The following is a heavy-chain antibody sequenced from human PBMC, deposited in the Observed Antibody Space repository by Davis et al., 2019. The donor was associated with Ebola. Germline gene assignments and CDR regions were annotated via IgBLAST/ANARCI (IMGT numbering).Heavy chain of an antibody. CDR1: GFTFSGSA. Sequence: GESLKISCAASGFTFSGSAMHWVRQASGKGLEWVGRIRSKANSYATAYAASVKGRFTISRDDSKNTAYRQMNSLKTEDTAVYYCTTQWLVLFARDYWGQGTLVTVSS. V-gene: IGHV3-73*01. D-gene: IGHD6-19*01. CDR2: IRSKANSYAT. J-gene: IGHJ4*02. CDR3: TTQWLVLFARDY.